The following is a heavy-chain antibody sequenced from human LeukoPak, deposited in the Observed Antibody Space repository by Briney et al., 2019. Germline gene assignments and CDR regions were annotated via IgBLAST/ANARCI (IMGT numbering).Heavy chain of an antibody. CDR3: ARADFWSGYSVNFDY. V-gene: IGHV3-66*01. CDR1: GFIFGGYH. CDR2: IYSGGST. D-gene: IGHD3-3*01. J-gene: IGHJ4*02. Sequence: GGSLRLSCEGSGFIFGGYHMNWVRQAPGKGLEWVSVIYSGGSTYYADSVKGRFTISRDNSKNTLYLQMNSLRAEDTAVYYCARADFWSGYSVNFDYWGQGTLVTVSS.